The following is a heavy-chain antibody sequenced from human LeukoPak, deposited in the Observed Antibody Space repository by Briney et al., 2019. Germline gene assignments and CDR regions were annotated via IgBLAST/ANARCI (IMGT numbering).Heavy chain of an antibody. Sequence: GASVKVSCKASGGTFSSYAISWVRQAPGQGLEWMGRIIPILGIANYAQKFQGRVTITADKSTSTAYMELSSLRSEDTAVYYCARGLIAAADHNWFDPWGQGTLVTVSS. CDR1: GGTFSSYA. J-gene: IGHJ5*02. D-gene: IGHD6-13*01. CDR3: ARGLIAAADHNWFDP. V-gene: IGHV1-69*04. CDR2: IIPILGIA.